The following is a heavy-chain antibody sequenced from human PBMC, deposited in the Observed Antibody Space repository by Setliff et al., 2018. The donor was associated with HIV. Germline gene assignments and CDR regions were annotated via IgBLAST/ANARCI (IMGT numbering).Heavy chain of an antibody. CDR2: TSHSGKT. CDR3: ASRPYSYDYSGRVFDF. D-gene: IGHD3-22*01. V-gene: IGHV4-34*01. Sequence: SETLSLTCAVYGGPLSGHYWSWIRQPPGQGLEWIGETSHSGKTNYNPSLKSRVTISVDTSKNQFSLNLTSVTATDTAVYYCASRPYSYDYSGRVFDFWGQGALVTVSS. CDR1: GGPLSGHY. J-gene: IGHJ4*02.